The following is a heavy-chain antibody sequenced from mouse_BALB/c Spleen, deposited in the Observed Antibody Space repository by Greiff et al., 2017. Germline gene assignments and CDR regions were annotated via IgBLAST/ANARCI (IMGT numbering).Heavy chain of an antibody. CDR2: INPNNGGT. CDR1: GYTFTDYN. V-gene: IGHV1-18*01. J-gene: IGHJ3*01. Sequence: VQLQQSGPELVKPGASVKIPCKASGYTFTDYNMDWVKQSHGKSLEWIGDINPNNGGTIYNQKFKGKATLTVDKSSSTAYMELRSLTSEDTAVYYCARKNYRYDAWFAYWGQGTLVTVSA. D-gene: IGHD2-14*01. CDR3: ARKNYRYDAWFAY.